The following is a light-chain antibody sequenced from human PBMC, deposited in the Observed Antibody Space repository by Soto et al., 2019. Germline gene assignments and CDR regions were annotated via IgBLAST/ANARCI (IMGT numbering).Light chain of an antibody. CDR1: QTVVSW. CDR3: QQDNSYPKT. V-gene: IGKV1-5*03. J-gene: IGKJ2*01. Sequence: DVQMTQSPSTLSASIGDTVTITCRASQTVVSWLAWYHQKPGRPPKLLIYMASILESGVPSRFSGRGSGTEFTLTSSGLQPDDLGTYYCQQDNSYPKTFGEGTKLDI. CDR2: MAS.